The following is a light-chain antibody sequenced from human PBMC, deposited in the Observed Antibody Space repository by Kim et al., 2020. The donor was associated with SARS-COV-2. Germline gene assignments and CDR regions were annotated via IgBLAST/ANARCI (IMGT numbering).Light chain of an antibody. Sequence: QSVLTQPASVSGSAGQSITISCTGTSSDVGGYNYVSWYQQHPGKAPKLMIYDVTYRPSGISNRFSGSKSGNTASLTISGLQAKDEADYYCSSYTSGSTLVIFGGGTQLTVL. J-gene: IGLJ2*01. CDR3: SSYTSGSTLVI. CDR2: DVT. V-gene: IGLV2-14*03. CDR1: SSDVGGYNY.